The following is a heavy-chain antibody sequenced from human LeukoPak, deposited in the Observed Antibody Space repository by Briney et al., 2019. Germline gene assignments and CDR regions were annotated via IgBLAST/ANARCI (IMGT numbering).Heavy chain of an antibody. CDR3: ASENYDILTGSDY. CDR2: ISSSSSYI. Sequence: PGRSLRLSCAASGFAFSSYAMHWVRQAPGKGLEWVSSISSSSSYIYYADSVKGRFTISRDNAKNSLYLQMNSLRAEDTAVYYCASENYDILTGSDYWGQGTLVTVSS. J-gene: IGHJ4*02. D-gene: IGHD3-9*01. CDR1: GFAFSSYA. V-gene: IGHV3-21*01.